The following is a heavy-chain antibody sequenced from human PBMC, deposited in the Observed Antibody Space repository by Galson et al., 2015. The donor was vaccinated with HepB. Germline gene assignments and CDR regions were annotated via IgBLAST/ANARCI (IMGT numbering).Heavy chain of an antibody. CDR1: GGTLSSHA. D-gene: IGHD3-22*01. CDR2: IIPILGRT. J-gene: IGHJ6*02. V-gene: IGHV1-69*04. Sequence: SVKVSCKASGGTLSSHAITWVRQAPGQGLEWMGRIIPILGRTNYAQKFQGRVTITADKLTNTAYMELSSLRSEDTAVYYCAREERDSSGYYSHYYYGMDVWGQGTTVTVSS. CDR3: AREERDSSGYYSHYYYGMDV.